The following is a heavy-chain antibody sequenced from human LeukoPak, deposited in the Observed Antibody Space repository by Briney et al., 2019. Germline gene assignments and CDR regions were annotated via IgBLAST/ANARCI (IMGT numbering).Heavy chain of an antibody. Sequence: SQTLSLTCTVSGGSISSGSYYWSWIRQPAGKGLEWIGRIYTSGSTNYNPSLKSRVTISVDTSKNQFSLKLSSVTAADTAVYYCARAHLYDYYYYGMDVWGQGTTVTVSS. V-gene: IGHV4-61*02. CDR2: IYTSGST. D-gene: IGHD2/OR15-2a*01. J-gene: IGHJ6*02. CDR1: GGSISSGSYY. CDR3: ARAHLYDYYYYGMDV.